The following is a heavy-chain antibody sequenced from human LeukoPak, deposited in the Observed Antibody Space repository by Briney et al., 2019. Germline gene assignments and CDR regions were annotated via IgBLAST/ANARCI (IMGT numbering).Heavy chain of an antibody. CDR2: INPNSGNT. CDR3: ARGLQKRGLWFGELWRWFDP. CDR1: GYTFTGYY. J-gene: IGHJ5*02. V-gene: IGHV1-8*02. Sequence: ASVKVSCKASGYTFTGYYMHWVRQAPGQGLEWMGWINPNSGNTGYAQKFQGRVTMTRNTSISTAYMELSSLRSEDTAVYYCARGLQKRGLWFGELWRWFDPWGQGTLVTVSS. D-gene: IGHD3-10*01.